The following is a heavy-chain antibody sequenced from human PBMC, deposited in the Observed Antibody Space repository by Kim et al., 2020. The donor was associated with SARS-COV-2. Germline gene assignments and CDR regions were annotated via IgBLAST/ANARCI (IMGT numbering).Heavy chain of an antibody. CDR2: IYYSGST. CDR1: GGSISSSSYY. D-gene: IGHD2-2*01. CDR3: ASPDHNCSSTSCHPYWYYGMDV. Sequence: SETLSLTCTVSGGSISSSSYYWGWIRQPPGKGLEWIGSIYYSGSTYYNPSLKSRVTISVDTSKNQFSLKLSSVTAADTAVYYCASPDHNCSSTSCHPYWYYGMDVWGQGTTVTVSS. V-gene: IGHV4-39*01. J-gene: IGHJ6*02.